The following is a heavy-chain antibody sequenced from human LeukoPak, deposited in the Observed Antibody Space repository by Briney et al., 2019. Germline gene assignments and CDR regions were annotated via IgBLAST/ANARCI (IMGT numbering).Heavy chain of an antibody. CDR1: GFTFSSYG. V-gene: IGHV3-30*18. CDR3: AKGAVAGTPHYYYYMDV. D-gene: IGHD6-19*01. Sequence: PGRSLRLSCAASGFTFSSYGMHWVRQAPGKGLEWVAVISYDGSNKYYADSVKGRFTISRDNSKNTLYLQMNSLRAEDTAVYYCAKGAVAGTPHYYYYMDVWGKGTTVTVSS. J-gene: IGHJ6*03. CDR2: ISYDGSNK.